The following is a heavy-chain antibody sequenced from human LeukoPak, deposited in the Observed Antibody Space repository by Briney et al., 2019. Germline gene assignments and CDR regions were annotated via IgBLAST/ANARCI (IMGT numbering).Heavy chain of an antibody. V-gene: IGHV3-48*03. CDR2: ISISCSTI. CDR3: ARVGIAVAGTGKYYYYYGMDV. Sequence: GGSLRLSRAASLFTFSIYEMNCVRHAPGKGLEGVSYISISCSTIYCADSVKGRFTISRDNDKNSLYLQMNSLRAEDTAVYYCARVGIAVAGTGKYYYYYGMDVWGQGTTVTVSS. CDR1: LFTFSIYE. D-gene: IGHD6-19*01. J-gene: IGHJ6*02.